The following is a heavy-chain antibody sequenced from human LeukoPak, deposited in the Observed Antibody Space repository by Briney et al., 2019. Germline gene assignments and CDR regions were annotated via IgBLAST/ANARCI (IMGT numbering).Heavy chain of an antibody. CDR3: ARSFLDYMDV. CDR2: IDKSGTT. CDR1: GESINPYY. Sequence: SETLSLTCTVSGESINPYYWNWIRQSAGKGLEWIGHIDKSGTTNFNPSLTSRVTMSLDTSWNQFSLKLRSVTAADTAVYFCARSFLDYMDVWGKGTTVTVSS. J-gene: IGHJ6*03. D-gene: IGHD2/OR15-2a*01. V-gene: IGHV4-4*07.